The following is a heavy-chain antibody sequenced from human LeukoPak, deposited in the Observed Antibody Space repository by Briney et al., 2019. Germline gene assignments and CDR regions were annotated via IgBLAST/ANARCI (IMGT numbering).Heavy chain of an antibody. CDR3: ARGIPGTTAFDH. Sequence: GGSLRLSCAASGFPLRNYWMNWVRQAPGKGPEWLANIKEDGSDKNYVDSVKGRFFISRDNARNSLDLQLTNLRVEDTAIYYCARGIPGTTAFDHWGQGTLVTVSS. V-gene: IGHV3-7*01. J-gene: IGHJ4*02. D-gene: IGHD1-7*01. CDR1: GFPLRNYW. CDR2: IKEDGSDK.